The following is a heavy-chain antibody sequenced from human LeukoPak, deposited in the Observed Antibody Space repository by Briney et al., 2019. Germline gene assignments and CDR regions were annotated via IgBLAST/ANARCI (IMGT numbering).Heavy chain of an antibody. V-gene: IGHV4-59*08. D-gene: IGHD3-10*01. CDR3: ARHISGSYYIGI. Sequence: PSETLSLTCTVSGGSISSYYWSWIRQPPGKGLEWIGYIYYSGSTNYNPSLKSRVTISVDASKNQFSLKLSSVTAADTAAYYCARHISGSYYIGIRGQGTMVTVSS. J-gene: IGHJ3*02. CDR1: GGSISSYY. CDR2: IYYSGST.